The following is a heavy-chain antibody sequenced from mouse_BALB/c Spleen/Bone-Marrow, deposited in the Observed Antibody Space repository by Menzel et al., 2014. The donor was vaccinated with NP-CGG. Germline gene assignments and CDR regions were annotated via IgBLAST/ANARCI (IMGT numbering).Heavy chain of an antibody. CDR1: GYSFTGYT. J-gene: IGHJ3*01. V-gene: IGHV1-18*01. Sequence: VQLQQSGPELVKPGASMKISCKASGYSFTGYTMNWVKQSHGKNLEWIGLINPYNGGTSYDQKFKGKATLTVDKSSSTAYMELLSLTSEDSAVYYCARWEYDGVPGFAYWGQGTLVTVSA. CDR3: ARWEYDGVPGFAY. CDR2: INPYNGGT. D-gene: IGHD2-14*01.